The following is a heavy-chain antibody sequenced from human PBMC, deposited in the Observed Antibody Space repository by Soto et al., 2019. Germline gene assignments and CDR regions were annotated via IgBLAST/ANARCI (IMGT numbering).Heavy chain of an antibody. CDR2: ISYDGSNQ. J-gene: IGHJ4*02. CDR3: ARGEGGYYFGSGGYYYYPY. V-gene: IGHV3-30-3*01. CDR1: GFTFSAYA. D-gene: IGHD3-22*01. Sequence: QVQLVESGGGVVQPGRSLRLSCAASGFTFSAYAMHWVRQAPGKGLEWVSVISYDGSNQYYADSVKGRFTISRDNSKNTLSLQMNSLSAEDTAVYYCARGEGGYYFGSGGYYYYPYWGQGTQVAVSS.